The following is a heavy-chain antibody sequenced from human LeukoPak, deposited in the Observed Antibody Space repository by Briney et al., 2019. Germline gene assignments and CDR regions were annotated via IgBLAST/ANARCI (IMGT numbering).Heavy chain of an antibody. CDR1: GYSFTGYY. Sequence: ASVKVSCKASGYSFTGYYVHWERQAPGQGLEWMGWINPDSGGTNFAQKFQGRVTMTRDSSITTAYMELSRLTSDDTAVYYCARDAISRGIIDYWGQGTLVTVSS. V-gene: IGHV1-2*02. CDR3: ARDAISRGIIDY. D-gene: IGHD3-10*01. J-gene: IGHJ4*02. CDR2: INPDSGGT.